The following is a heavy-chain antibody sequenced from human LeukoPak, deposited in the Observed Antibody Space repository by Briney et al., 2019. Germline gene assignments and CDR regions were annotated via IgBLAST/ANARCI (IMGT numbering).Heavy chain of an antibody. Sequence: PSETLSLTCAVYGGSFSGYYWSWIRQPPGKGLEWIGYIYYSGSTNYNPSLKSRVTISVDTSKNQFSLKLSSVTAADTAVYYCARVSDSSGYYSYYFDYWGQGTLVTVSS. CDR2: IYYSGST. V-gene: IGHV4-59*01. CDR1: GGSFSGYY. J-gene: IGHJ4*02. CDR3: ARVSDSSGYYSYYFDY. D-gene: IGHD3-22*01.